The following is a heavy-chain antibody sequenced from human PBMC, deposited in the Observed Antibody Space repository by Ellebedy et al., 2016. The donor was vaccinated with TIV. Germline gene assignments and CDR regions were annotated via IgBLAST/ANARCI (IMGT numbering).Heavy chain of an antibody. CDR3: ATRTRYSSSLPYYYYGMDV. J-gene: IGHJ6*02. CDR1: GYTLSSYG. Sequence: ASVKVSCKASGYTLSSYGISWVRQAPGQGLEWMGWINGYSGHTNYAQNLQGRVTMTEDTSTDTAYMELSSLRSEDTAVYYCATRTRYSSSLPYYYYGMDVWGQGTTVTVSS. D-gene: IGHD6-13*01. V-gene: IGHV1-18*04. CDR2: INGYSGHT.